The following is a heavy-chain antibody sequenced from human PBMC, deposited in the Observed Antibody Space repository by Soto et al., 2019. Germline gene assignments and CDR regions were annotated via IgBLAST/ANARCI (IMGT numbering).Heavy chain of an antibody. CDR3: ASNKSWNYYDGMDV. Sequence: PGESLKISCKGSGYSFTSYWISWVRQMPGKGLEWMGRIDPSDSYTKYSPSFQGHVTISADKSITTASLQWSSLKASDTAMYYCASNKSWNYYDGMDVWGQGTTVTVSS. CDR2: IDPSDSYT. V-gene: IGHV5-10-1*01. J-gene: IGHJ6*02. D-gene: IGHD6-13*01. CDR1: GYSFTSYW.